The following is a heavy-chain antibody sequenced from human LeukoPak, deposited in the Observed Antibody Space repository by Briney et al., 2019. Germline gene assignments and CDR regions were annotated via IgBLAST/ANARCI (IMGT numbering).Heavy chain of an antibody. Sequence: ASVKVSCMASGYTFTGYYMHWVRQAPGQGLEWMGWINPNSGGTNYAQKFQGRVTMTRDTSISTAYMELSRLRSDDTAVYYCARDFLVGPIQRAWFDPWGQGTLVTVSS. D-gene: IGHD1-26*01. CDR1: GYTFTGYY. J-gene: IGHJ5*02. V-gene: IGHV1-2*02. CDR2: INPNSGGT. CDR3: ARDFLVGPIQRAWFDP.